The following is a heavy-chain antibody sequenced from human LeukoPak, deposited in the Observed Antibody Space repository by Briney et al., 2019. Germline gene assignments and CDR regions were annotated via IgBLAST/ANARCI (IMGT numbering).Heavy chain of an antibody. V-gene: IGHV1-69*04. J-gene: IGHJ4*02. D-gene: IGHD5-24*01. CDR3: ARDGEMATIYFDY. Sequence: SVKVSCKASGGTFSSYAISWVRQAPGQGLEWMGTIIPIVGIANYAQKFQGRVTITADKFTSTAYMKLSSLRSEDTAVYYCARDGEMATIYFDYWGQGALVTVSS. CDR1: GGTFSSYA. CDR2: IIPIVGIA.